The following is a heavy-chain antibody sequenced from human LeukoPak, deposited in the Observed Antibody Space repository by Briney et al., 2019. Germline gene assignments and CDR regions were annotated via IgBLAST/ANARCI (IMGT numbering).Heavy chain of an antibody. CDR1: GFTFSSYA. CDR3: ARAVGYCSGGSCSLDY. V-gene: IGHV4-39*07. D-gene: IGHD2-15*01. J-gene: IGHJ4*02. Sequence: GSLRLSCAASGFTFSSYAMHWVRQPPGKGLEWIGSIYYSGHTYYNPSLKSRVTISVDTSMNQFSLKLSSVTAADTAVYYCARAVGYCSGGSCSLDYWGQGTLVTVSS. CDR2: IYYSGHT.